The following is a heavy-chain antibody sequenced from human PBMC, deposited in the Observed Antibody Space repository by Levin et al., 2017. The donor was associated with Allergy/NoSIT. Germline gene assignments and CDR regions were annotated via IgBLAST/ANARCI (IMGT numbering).Heavy chain of an antibody. D-gene: IGHD3-10*01. CDR2: ISRGNSYT. Sequence: PGGSLRLSCAASGFIVSDSYMSWIRQAPGKGLEWVSYISRGNSYTNYLDSVKGRFTISRDNAKNSLYLQMNSLRAEDTASYYCARGRVPNDYWGQGTLVTVSS. CDR3: ARGRVPNDY. V-gene: IGHV3-11*05. J-gene: IGHJ4*02. CDR1: GFIVSDSY.